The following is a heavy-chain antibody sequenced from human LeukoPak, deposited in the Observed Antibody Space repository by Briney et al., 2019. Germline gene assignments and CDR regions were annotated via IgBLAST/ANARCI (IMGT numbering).Heavy chain of an antibody. Sequence: PSETLSLTCAVYGGSFSGYYWSWIRQPPGKGLEWIGYIYYSGSTYYNPSLKSRVTISVDTSKNQFSLKLSSVTAADTAVYYCARDYGDGYWGQGTLVTVSS. V-gene: IGHV4-30-4*01. CDR3: ARDYGDGY. J-gene: IGHJ4*02. CDR1: GGSFSGYY. CDR2: IYYSGST. D-gene: IGHD4-17*01.